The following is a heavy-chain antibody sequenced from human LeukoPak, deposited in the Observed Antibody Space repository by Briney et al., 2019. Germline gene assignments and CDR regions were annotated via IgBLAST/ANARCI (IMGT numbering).Heavy chain of an antibody. Sequence: SETLSLTCTVSGGSISSYYWSWIRQPPGKGLEWIGYIYYSGSTNYNPSLKSRVTISVDTSKNQFSLKLSSVTAADTAVYYCARGRRSWYKNWFDPWGQGTLVTVSS. CDR2: IYYSGST. J-gene: IGHJ5*02. CDR3: ARGRRSWYKNWFDP. V-gene: IGHV4-59*12. D-gene: IGHD6-13*01. CDR1: GGSISSYY.